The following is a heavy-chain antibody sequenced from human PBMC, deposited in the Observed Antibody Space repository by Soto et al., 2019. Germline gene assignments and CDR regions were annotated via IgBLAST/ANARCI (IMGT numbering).Heavy chain of an antibody. Sequence: GSLRLQWATAGFTLSNYRMTWVRQATGKGLEWVSTISARGDKTYYAGSVKGRFTVSRDTSKNTLYLQMNTLGAEDTAIYYCTTYAFNGTPESGGFEHWGHGTPVTVSS. CDR2: ISARGDKT. CDR1: GFTLSNYR. V-gene: IGHV3-23*01. J-gene: IGHJ4*01. D-gene: IGHD3-3*01. CDR3: TTYAFNGTPESGGFEH.